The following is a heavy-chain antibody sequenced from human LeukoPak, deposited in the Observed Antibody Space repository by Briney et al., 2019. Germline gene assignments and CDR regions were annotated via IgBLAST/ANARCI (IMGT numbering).Heavy chain of an antibody. CDR2: ISTGSSYT. CDR3: ARAEGGPATAIY. CDR1: GFTFSDYY. Sequence: GWYLRLSCAASGFTFSDYYMSWIRPAPGRGPAWVSYISTGSSYTNYADSVKGRFTISRDNAKNSLYLQTNSLRAEDTALYYCARAEGGPATAIYWGQGTLVTVSS. D-gene: IGHD2-21*02. V-gene: IGHV3-11*05. J-gene: IGHJ4*02.